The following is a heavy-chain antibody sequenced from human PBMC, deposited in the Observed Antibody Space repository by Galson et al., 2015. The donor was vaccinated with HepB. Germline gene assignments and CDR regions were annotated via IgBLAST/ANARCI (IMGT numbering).Heavy chain of an antibody. J-gene: IGHJ6*02. CDR1: GFTFSSYG. CDR2: IWYDGSNK. D-gene: IGHD2-15*01. V-gene: IGHV3-33*01. CDR3: ARDWGVVVAATPRYYCGMDV. Sequence: SLRLSCAASGFTFSSYGMHWVRQAPGKGLEWVAVIWYDGSNKYYADSVKGRFTISRDNSKNTLYLQMNSLRAEDTAVYYCARDWGVVVAATPRYYCGMDVWGQGTTVTVSS.